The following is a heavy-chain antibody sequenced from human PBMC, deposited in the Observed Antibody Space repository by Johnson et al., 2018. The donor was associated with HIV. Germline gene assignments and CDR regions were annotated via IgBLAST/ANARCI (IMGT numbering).Heavy chain of an antibody. J-gene: IGHJ3*02. Sequence: QVQLVESGGGVVQPGRSLRLSCVVSGFNSSSYDIDWVRQAPGKGLEWLAAISYDGSNKFYADSVQGRFTISRDNSKNTLYLQMNSLRAEDTAVYYCAKTYSEGEVRDAFDIWGQGTRVTVSS. CDR2: ISYDGSNK. V-gene: IGHV3-30*04. D-gene: IGHD2-21*01. CDR3: AKTYSEGEVRDAFDI. CDR1: GFNSSSYD.